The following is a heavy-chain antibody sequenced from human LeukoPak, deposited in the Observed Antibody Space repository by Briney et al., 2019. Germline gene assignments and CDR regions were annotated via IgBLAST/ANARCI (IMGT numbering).Heavy chain of an antibody. CDR1: GGSVSSTNW. V-gene: IGHV4-4*02. CDR2: IYTSGST. Sequence: SETLSLTCGVSGGSVSSTNWWTWIRQPPGKGLEWIGHIYTSGSTNYNPSLKSRVTMSVDTSKNQFSLKLSSVTAADTAVYYCARDGVYCSNGICYQKYYFDYWGQGTLVTVSS. CDR3: ARDGVYCSNGICYQKYYFDY. D-gene: IGHD2-8*01. J-gene: IGHJ4*02.